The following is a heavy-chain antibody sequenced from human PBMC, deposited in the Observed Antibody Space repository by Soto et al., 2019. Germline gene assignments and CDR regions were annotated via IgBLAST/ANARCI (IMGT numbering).Heavy chain of an antibody. Sequence: QVQLVQSGAEVKKPGSSVKVSCKASGGTFSSYAISWVRQAPGQGLEWMGGIIPIFCTANYAQKFQGRVTITADESTSTAYMELSSLRSEDTAVYYCARGGTYYYGSGSYDQMDVWGQGTTVTVSS. CDR2: IIPIFCTA. V-gene: IGHV1-69*01. J-gene: IGHJ6*02. D-gene: IGHD3-10*01. CDR1: GGTFSSYA. CDR3: ARGGTYYYGSGSYDQMDV.